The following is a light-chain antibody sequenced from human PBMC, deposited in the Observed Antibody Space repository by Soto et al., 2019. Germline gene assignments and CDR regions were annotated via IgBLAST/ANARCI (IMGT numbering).Light chain of an antibody. CDR1: QDITNY. V-gene: IGKV1-33*01. J-gene: IGKJ5*01. Sequence: DIQMTQSPSSLSASVGDRVTITCQASQDITNYLNWYQQKPGQPPKLLIYAESNLETGVPSRFSGSGSGTDFTFTISSLQAEDIGTYFCQQYDSVFTFGQGTRLEIK. CDR3: QQYDSVFT. CDR2: AES.